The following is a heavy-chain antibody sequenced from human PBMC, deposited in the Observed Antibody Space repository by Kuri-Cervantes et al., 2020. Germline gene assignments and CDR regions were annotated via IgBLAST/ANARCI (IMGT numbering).Heavy chain of an antibody. CDR2: IYYSGST. Sequence: SETLSLTCTVSGGSISSYYWSWIRQPPGKGLEWIGYIYYSGSTNYNPSLKSRVTISVDTSKNQFSLKLSSVTAADTAVYYCARPYFDSSGSQYFQHWGQGTLVTVSS. CDR1: GGSISSYY. J-gene: IGHJ1*01. D-gene: IGHD3-22*01. V-gene: IGHV4-59*08. CDR3: ARPYFDSSGSQYFQH.